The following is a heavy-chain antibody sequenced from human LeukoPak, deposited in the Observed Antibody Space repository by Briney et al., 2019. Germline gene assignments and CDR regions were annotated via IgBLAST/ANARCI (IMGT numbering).Heavy chain of an antibody. CDR2: IYYSGST. CDR1: GGSISSSSYY. D-gene: IGHD3-3*02. Sequence: PSETLSLTCTVSGGSISSSSYYWGWIRQPPGKGLEWIGSIYYSGSTYYNPSLKSRVTISVDTSKNQFSLKLSSVTAADTAVYYCAREKRSFSSPWGQGTLVTVSS. CDR3: AREKRSFSSP. V-gene: IGHV4-39*07. J-gene: IGHJ5*02.